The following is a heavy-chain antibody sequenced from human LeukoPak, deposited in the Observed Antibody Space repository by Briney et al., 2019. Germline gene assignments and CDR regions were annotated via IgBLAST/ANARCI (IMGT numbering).Heavy chain of an antibody. V-gene: IGHV4-34*01. J-gene: IGHJ5*02. CDR1: GASLSGIF. CDR2: MNQGGGA. Sequence: KASETLSLTCAVDGASLSGIFWNWIRQSPGKGLEWIGEMNQGGGARFNPSLESRVIIAVDTSKNQFTLKVNSVTDADTAVYYCARGSIVGWFDPWGQGTLVTVSS. CDR3: ARGSIVGWFDP. D-gene: IGHD1-26*01.